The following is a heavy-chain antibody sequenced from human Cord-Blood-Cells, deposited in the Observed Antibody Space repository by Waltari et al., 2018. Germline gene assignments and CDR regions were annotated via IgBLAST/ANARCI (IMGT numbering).Heavy chain of an antibody. CDR2: INQSGRT. J-gene: IGHJ3*02. Sequence: QVQIQQWGAGLLKPSETLSLTCAVYGGSFSGYYCSWIRQPPGKGLEWSGEINQSGRTTCSPSLNSRVTISVDTSKNQFSLKLSSVTAADTAVYYCARRGIAARPAFDIWGQGTMVTVSS. D-gene: IGHD6-6*01. CDR3: ARRGIAARPAFDI. CDR1: GGSFSGYY. V-gene: IGHV4-34*01.